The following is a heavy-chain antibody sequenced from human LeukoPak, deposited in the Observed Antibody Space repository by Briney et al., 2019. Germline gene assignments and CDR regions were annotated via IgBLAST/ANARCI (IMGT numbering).Heavy chain of an antibody. CDR3: ATSSGYSHTWGAFDY. CDR1: GYTFTKYY. Sequence: ASVKVSCKTSGYTFTKYYMHWVRQAPGQGLEWMGWMNPNSGGTNYTQKFQGRVTMTRDTSINTAYMELSRLKSEDTAVYYCATSSGYSHTWGAFDYWGQGALVTVSS. CDR2: MNPNSGGT. J-gene: IGHJ4*02. D-gene: IGHD5-18*01. V-gene: IGHV1-2*02.